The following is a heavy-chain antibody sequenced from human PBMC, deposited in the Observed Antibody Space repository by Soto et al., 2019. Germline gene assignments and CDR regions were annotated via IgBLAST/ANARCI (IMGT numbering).Heavy chain of an antibody. D-gene: IGHD2-2*01. CDR3: AKYCSVSSCYRDGMYV. Sequence: DSVKGSCKAAGYTFTNYGISWVRQAPGQGLEWMGWISGHNDNTYYTQKFQGRVTMTTDTLTSTAYMELRSLRSDDTAGYYCAKYCSVSSCYRDGMYVPGQRSTVRVSS. J-gene: IGHJ6*02. CDR1: GYTFTNYG. CDR2: ISGHNDNT. V-gene: IGHV1-18*04.